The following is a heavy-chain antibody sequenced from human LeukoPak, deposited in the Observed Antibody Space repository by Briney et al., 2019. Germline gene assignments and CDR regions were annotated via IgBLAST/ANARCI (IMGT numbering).Heavy chain of an antibody. Sequence: SETLSLTCTVSGGSISSGGYYWSWIRQHSGKGLEWIGNIYYSGSTYYNPSLKSRVTISVDTSKNQFSLKLSSVTAADTAVYYCARVENVIYYDSRAGAFDIWGQGTMVTVSS. CDR2: IYYSGST. J-gene: IGHJ3*02. CDR3: ARVENVIYYDSRAGAFDI. V-gene: IGHV4-31*03. D-gene: IGHD3-22*01. CDR1: GGSISSGGYY.